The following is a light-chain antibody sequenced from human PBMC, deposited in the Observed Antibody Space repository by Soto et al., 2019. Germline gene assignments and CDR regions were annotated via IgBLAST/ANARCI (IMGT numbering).Light chain of an antibody. V-gene: IGKV3-11*01. J-gene: IGKJ2*01. Sequence: ENVLTQCPATLSLSPGERATLSCRARQSVSTYLAWYQQKPGQAPRLLVYDASKRATGIPARFSGSGSETDFTLTISSLESEDFAVYYCQQRTNWPPLYTFGQGTKLEIK. CDR3: QQRTNWPPLYT. CDR2: DAS. CDR1: QSVSTY.